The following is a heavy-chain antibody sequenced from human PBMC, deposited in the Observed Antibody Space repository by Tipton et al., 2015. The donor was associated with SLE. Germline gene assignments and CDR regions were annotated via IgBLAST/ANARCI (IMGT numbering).Heavy chain of an antibody. CDR1: GFRFGDFS. J-gene: IGHJ4*02. V-gene: IGHV3-49*03. CDR2: IRSKGLGGTA. D-gene: IGHD2-15*01. CDR3: TRMTCSGGTCPDEY. Sequence: SLRLSCTASGFRFGDFSMNWFRQAPGKGLEWVGYIRSKGLGGTAEYAASLKGRFTISRDDSKNIAYLQMNGLKTEDTAVYYCTRMTCSGGTCPDEYWGQGTLVTVSS.